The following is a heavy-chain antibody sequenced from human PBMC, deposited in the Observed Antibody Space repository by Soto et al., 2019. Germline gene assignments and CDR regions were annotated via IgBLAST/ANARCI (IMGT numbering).Heavy chain of an antibody. D-gene: IGHD2-21*01. Sequence: SLRLSCAASGLTFNNVAMTWVRQAPGKGLEWVSGISGSGGTTYYAEFVKGRFTISRDNSKNTLYLQMNSLRAEDTAVFFCAKHMYAFSYYAVDVWGQGTTVTVSS. J-gene: IGHJ6*02. CDR2: ISGSGGTT. CDR3: AKHMYAFSYYAVDV. V-gene: IGHV3-23*01. CDR1: GLTFNNVA.